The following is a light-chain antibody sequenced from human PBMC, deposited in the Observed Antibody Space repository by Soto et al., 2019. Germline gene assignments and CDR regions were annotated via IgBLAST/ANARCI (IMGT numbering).Light chain of an antibody. CDR2: SNN. V-gene: IGLV1-44*01. Sequence: QSVLTQPPSASGTPGQRVTLSCSGSSSNIGSNTVNWYQQLPGTAPKLHIYSNNQRPSGVPDQFSGSKSGTSASLAISGLQSEDEADYYCAAWDDSLNGWVFGGGTKLTVL. CDR1: SSNIGSNT. CDR3: AAWDDSLNGWV. J-gene: IGLJ3*02.